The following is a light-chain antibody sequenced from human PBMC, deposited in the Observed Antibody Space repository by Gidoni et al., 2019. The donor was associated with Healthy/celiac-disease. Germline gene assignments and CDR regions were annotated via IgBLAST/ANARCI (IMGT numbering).Light chain of an antibody. J-gene: IGKJ1*01. V-gene: IGKV1-5*03. Sequence: DIQMTQSPSTLSASVGYRVTITCRASQSISSWLGWYQQKPGKATKLLIYKASSLESGVPARFSGSGSGKEFTLTISSLQADDFATYYCQQYNSYWTFGQGTKVEIK. CDR1: QSISSW. CDR3: QQYNSYWT. CDR2: KAS.